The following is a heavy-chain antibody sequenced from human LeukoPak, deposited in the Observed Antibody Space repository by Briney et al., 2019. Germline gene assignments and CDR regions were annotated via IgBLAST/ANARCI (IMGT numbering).Heavy chain of an antibody. CDR2: FDPEDGET. CDR3: ATPPYSSGWSPYYFDY. Sequence: ASVKVSCKVSGYTLTELSMHWVRQAPGKGLEWMGGFDPEDGETIYTQKFQGRVTMTEDTSTDTAYMELSSLRSEDTAVYYCATPPYSSGWSPYYFDYWGQGTLVTVSS. V-gene: IGHV1-24*01. CDR1: GYTLTELS. J-gene: IGHJ4*02. D-gene: IGHD6-19*01.